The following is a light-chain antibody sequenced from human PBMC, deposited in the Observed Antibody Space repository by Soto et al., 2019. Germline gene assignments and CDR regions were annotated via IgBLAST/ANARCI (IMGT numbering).Light chain of an antibody. CDR3: SSYTSSSPYV. J-gene: IGLJ1*01. CDR2: EVS. Sequence: SLLNAPASVSVSPGPSITISCTGTSSDVGGYNYVSWYQQHPCKAPKLMIYEVSNRPSGVSNRFSGSKSGNTASLTISGLQAEDEADYYCSSYTSSSPYVCGPGTKVTV. V-gene: IGLV2-14*01. CDR1: SSDVGGYNY.